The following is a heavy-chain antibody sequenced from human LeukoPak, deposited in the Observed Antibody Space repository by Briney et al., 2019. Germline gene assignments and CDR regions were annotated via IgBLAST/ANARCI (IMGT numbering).Heavy chain of an antibody. V-gene: IGHV3-11*05. CDR1: GFTFSDYY. CDR2: ISDSSSNYI. CDR3: ARDRTNLLAGYYFY. J-gene: IGHJ4*02. D-gene: IGHD3-9*01. Sequence: GGSLRLSCEASGFTFSDYYMSWIRQAPGKGLEWVSSISDSSSNYIYYAVSVRGRFTLSRDNAKKTLYLQMNSLRAEDTAVYYCARDRTNLLAGYYFYWGQGTLVTVSS.